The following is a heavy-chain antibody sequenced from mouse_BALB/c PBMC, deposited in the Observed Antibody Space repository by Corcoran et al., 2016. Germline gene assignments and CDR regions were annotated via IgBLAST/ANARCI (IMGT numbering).Heavy chain of an antibody. CDR1: GFNIKDTY. Sequence: EVQLQQSGAELVKPGASVKLSCTASGFNIKDTYMHWVKQRPEQGLEWIGRIDPANGNTKYDPKFQGKATITADTSSNTAYLQLSSLTSEDTAVDYCARDSPGYDFDYWGQGTTLTVSS. D-gene: IGHD3-2*01. V-gene: IGHV14-3*02. J-gene: IGHJ2*01. CDR3: ARDSPGYDFDY. CDR2: IDPANGNT.